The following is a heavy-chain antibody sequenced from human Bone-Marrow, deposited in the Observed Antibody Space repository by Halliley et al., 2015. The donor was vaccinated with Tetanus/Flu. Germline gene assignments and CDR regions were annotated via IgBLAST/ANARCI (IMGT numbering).Heavy chain of an antibody. CDR2: HGSADSYI. V-gene: IGHV3-21*06. D-gene: IGHD6-6*01. Sequence: WGASHGSADSYIKYADSVRGRFTISRDNAKNSLYLEMNNVRAEDTAMYYCVKRMFVQLVPSFDSWGQGTLVTVSS. CDR3: VKRMFVQLVPSFDS. J-gene: IGHJ4*02.